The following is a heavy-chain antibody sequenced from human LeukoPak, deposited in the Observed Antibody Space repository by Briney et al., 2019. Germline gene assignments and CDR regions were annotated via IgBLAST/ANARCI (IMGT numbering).Heavy chain of an antibody. CDR1: GFTVSYNY. J-gene: IGHJ4*02. V-gene: IGHV3-66*01. CDR3: ARDRDGYNCFDY. Sequence: PGGSLRLSCAASGFTVSYNYMSWVRQAPGKGLEWVSIIYSGGSTYYADSVKGRFTISRDNSKNTLYLQMNSLRAEDTAVYYCARDRDGYNCFDYWSQGTLVTVSS. D-gene: IGHD5-24*01. CDR2: IYSGGST.